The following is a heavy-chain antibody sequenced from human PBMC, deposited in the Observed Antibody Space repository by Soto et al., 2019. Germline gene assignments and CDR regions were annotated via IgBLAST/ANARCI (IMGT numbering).Heavy chain of an antibody. CDR3: ARVGGRLFGDHGMDV. D-gene: IGHD3-16*01. CDR1: GYTFTTYD. Sequence: QVQLVQSGAEVKKPGASVKVSCKASGYTFTTYDINWVRQVPGQGLEWMGWMSPSSGNTGYVDQFRGRVTMTSNTVMTTAYMEPSSLRSEDTAVYYCARVGGRLFGDHGMDVWGQGTKVTVS. V-gene: IGHV1-8*01. CDR2: MSPSSGNT. J-gene: IGHJ6*02.